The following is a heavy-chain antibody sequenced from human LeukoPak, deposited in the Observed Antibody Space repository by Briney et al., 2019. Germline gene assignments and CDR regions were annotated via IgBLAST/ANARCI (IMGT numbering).Heavy chain of an antibody. CDR2: INPDGGST. V-gene: IGHV1-46*01. D-gene: IGHD1-14*01. CDR3: ARAPRNSSTMLDY. CDR1: GYTFTSYW. J-gene: IGHJ4*02. Sequence: ASVKVSCKASGYTFTSYWIQWVRQAPGQGLEWXGLINPDGGSTXXXHXXXXRVIMTRDXSTSTAYMDLSSLRSEDTAVYHCARAPRNSSTMLDYWGQGTLVTVSS.